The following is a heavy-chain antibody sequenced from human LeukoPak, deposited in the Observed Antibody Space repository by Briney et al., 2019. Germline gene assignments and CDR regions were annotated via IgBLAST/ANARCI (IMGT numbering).Heavy chain of an antibody. CDR1: GFTFSGSA. CDR2: IRSKDNNYAT. CDR3: TRIGKYYFDY. J-gene: IGHJ4*02. V-gene: IGHV3-73*01. Sequence: GGSLRLSCAASGFTFSGSAMHWVRQASGKGLEWVGHIRSKDNNYATAYAASVKGRFTTSRADSNNTAYLQMNSQKTEDTAVYYCTRIGKYYFDYWGQGTLVTVSS.